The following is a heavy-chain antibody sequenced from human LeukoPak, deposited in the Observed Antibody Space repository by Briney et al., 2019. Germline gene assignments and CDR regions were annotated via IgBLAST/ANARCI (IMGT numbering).Heavy chain of an antibody. CDR3: ARAKRGLSDY. Sequence: ASVKVSCKASGGTFSRYAISWVPQSPRQGLKWMGWSSNYNRNTNYAQTIQGRVTMTTDTPTSTAYMELRSLRYDDTAVYYCARAKRGLSDYWGQGTLVTVSS. D-gene: IGHD3-16*02. CDR2: SSNYNRNT. CDR1: GGTFSRYA. V-gene: IGHV1-18*01. J-gene: IGHJ4*02.